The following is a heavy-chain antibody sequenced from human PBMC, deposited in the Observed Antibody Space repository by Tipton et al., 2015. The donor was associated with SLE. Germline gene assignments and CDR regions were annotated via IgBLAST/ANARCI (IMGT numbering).Heavy chain of an antibody. CDR3: ARWRAYSGSYGDAFDI. V-gene: IGHV4-31*02. Sequence: LRLSCTVSGGSISSGSYYWSWIRQPPGKGLEWIGYIYYSGSTYYNPSLKSRVTISVDTSKNQFSLKLSSVTAADTAVYYCARWRAYSGSYGDAFDIWGQGTMVTVSS. D-gene: IGHD1-26*01. J-gene: IGHJ3*02. CDR2: IYYSGST. CDR1: GGSISSGSYY.